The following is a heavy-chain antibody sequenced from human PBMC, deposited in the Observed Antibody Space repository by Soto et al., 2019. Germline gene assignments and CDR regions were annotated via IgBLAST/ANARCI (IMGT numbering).Heavy chain of an antibody. D-gene: IGHD6-19*01. V-gene: IGHV2-70*01. CDR3: ARVQYSSGWDDFDY. CDR1: GFSLSTSGMC. J-gene: IGHJ4*02. Sequence: SGPTLVNPTQTLTLTCTFSGFSLSTSGMCVSWIRQPPGKALEWLALIDWDDDKYYSTSLKTRLTISKDTSKNQVVLTMTNMDPVDTATYYCARVQYSSGWDDFDYWGQGTLGTVSS. CDR2: IDWDDDK.